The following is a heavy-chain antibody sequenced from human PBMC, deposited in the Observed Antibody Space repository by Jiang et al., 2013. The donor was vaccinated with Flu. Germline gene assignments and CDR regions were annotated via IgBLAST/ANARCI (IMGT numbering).Heavy chain of an antibody. Sequence: KPSETLSLTCTVSGGSISSSSYYWSWIRQPAGKGLEWIGRIYTSGSTNYNPSLKSRVTISVDTSKNQFSLKLSSVTAADTAVYYCARVDWNYPDYWGQGTLVTVSS. CDR3: ARVDWNYPDY. CDR1: GGSISSSSYY. CDR2: IYTSGST. J-gene: IGHJ4*02. V-gene: IGHV4-61*02. D-gene: IGHD1-7*01.